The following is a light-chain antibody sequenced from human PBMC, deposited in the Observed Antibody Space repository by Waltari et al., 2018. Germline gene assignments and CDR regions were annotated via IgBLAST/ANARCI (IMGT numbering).Light chain of an antibody. J-gene: IGLJ3*02. CDR3: QGWDDSSNHWV. CDR1: NIETKH. CDR2: DDY. Sequence: SYVLTQPPSVPVAPGQTATITCGGDNIETKHVHWYQQKPGQAPLLGLYDDYVRPPGIPDRFPGTTPGNTATLTIRRGEAGGEADYYRQGWDDSSNHWVFGGGTKLTVL. V-gene: IGLV3-21*02.